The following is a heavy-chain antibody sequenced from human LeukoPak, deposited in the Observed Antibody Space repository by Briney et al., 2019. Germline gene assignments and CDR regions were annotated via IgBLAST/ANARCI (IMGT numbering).Heavy chain of an antibody. J-gene: IGHJ4*02. CDR1: GYTFTNYD. CDR3: ARVWGSIDY. Sequence: VASVTVSCKTSGYTFTNYDINWVRQATGQGLEWMGWMNPKSGNTGSAQRFQGRVTLTRDTSISTAYMELSSLGSEGTAVYYCARVWGSIDYWGQGTLVTVSS. CDR2: MNPKSGNT. D-gene: IGHD7-27*01. V-gene: IGHV1-8*01.